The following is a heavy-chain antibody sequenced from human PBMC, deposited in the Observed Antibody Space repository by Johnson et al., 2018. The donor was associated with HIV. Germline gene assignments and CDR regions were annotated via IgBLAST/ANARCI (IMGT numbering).Heavy chain of an antibody. Sequence: QVQLVESGGGVVQPGRSLRLSCAASGFTFSSYAMHWVRQAPGKGLEWMAVISSAGTDTYYADSVKGRFTISRDNSKNTLYLQMNSLRVEDTAVYYCAKGRNTYGADVFDIWGQGTMVTVSS. V-gene: IGHV3-30*04. CDR1: GFTFSSYA. D-gene: IGHD4/OR15-4a*01. CDR3: AKGRNTYGADVFDI. CDR2: ISSAGTDT. J-gene: IGHJ3*02.